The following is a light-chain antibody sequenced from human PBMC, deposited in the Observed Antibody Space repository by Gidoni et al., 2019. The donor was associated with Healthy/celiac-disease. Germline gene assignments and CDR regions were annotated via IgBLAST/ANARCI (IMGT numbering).Light chain of an antibody. Sequence: EIVMTKSPATLSVSPGERATLSCRASQSVSSNLAWYQQKPGQAPRLLIYGASTSATGIPARFSGSGSGTEFTLTISSLQSEDVAVYYCQQYNNWPLYTFGQGTKLEIK. CDR1: QSVSSN. V-gene: IGKV3-15*01. J-gene: IGKJ2*01. CDR3: QQYNNWPLYT. CDR2: GAS.